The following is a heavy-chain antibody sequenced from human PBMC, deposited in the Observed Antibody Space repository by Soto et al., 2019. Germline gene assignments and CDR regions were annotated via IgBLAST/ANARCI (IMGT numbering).Heavy chain of an antibody. CDR2: IYFSGST. CDR1: GGSISSRESY. CDR3: ARHWGSGAAGTCYN. J-gene: IGHJ4*02. D-gene: IGHD6-13*01. V-gene: IGHV4-39*01. Sequence: SETLSLTCSVSGGSISSRESYWGWIRQPPGKGLEWIGTIYFSGSTYYNPSLKSRVTMSVDTSKNQFSLKLSSVTAADTAVYYCARHWGSGAAGTCYNWGQGTLVTVSS.